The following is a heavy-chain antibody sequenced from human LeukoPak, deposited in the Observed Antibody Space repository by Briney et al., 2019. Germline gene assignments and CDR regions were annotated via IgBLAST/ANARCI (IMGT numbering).Heavy chain of an antibody. CDR1: GFTLSNYA. CDR3: ATDRGWFFDN. Sequence: GGSLRLSCAASGFTLSNYAMHWVRQAPDTGLEWLAFISHDGSEKYFADSVKGRFTISRDNSKTTLYLQMNSLREEDTAMFYCATDRGWFFDNWGQGTLVTVAS. V-gene: IGHV3-30*03. D-gene: IGHD2-15*01. J-gene: IGHJ4*02. CDR2: ISHDGSEK.